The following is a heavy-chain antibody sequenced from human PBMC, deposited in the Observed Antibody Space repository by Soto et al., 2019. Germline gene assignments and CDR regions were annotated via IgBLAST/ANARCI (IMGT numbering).Heavy chain of an antibody. CDR3: ARRGYSSSWYYYYYYGMDV. V-gene: IGHV1-8*01. D-gene: IGHD6-13*01. CDR2: MNPNSGNT. Sequence: ASVKVSCKASGYTFTSYDINWVRKATGQGLEWMGWMNPNSGNTGYAQKFQGRVTMTRNTSISTACMELSSLRSEDTAVYYCARRGYSSSWYYYYYYGMDVCGQGLTGTVSS. J-gene: IGHJ6*02. CDR1: GYTFTSYD.